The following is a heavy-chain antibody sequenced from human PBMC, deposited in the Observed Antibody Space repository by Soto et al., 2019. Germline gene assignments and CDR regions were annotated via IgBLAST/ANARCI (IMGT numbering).Heavy chain of an antibody. Sequence: QVQLVQSGAEVKKPGASVKVSCKASGYTFTGYYMHWVRQAPGQGLEWMGWINPNSGGTNYAQKFQGWVTMTRDTSISTAYMELSRLRSYDTAVYYCARAEGAVTAAAGTGYYYYMDVWGKGTTVTVSS. CDR3: ARAEGAVTAAAGTGYYYYMDV. D-gene: IGHD6-13*01. CDR1: GYTFTGYY. V-gene: IGHV1-2*04. CDR2: INPNSGGT. J-gene: IGHJ6*03.